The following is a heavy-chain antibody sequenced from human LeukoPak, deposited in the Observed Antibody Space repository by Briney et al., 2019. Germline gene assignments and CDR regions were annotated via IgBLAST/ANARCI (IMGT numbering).Heavy chain of an antibody. J-gene: IGHJ5*02. V-gene: IGHV4-4*07. CDR1: SGSISTNY. D-gene: IGHD1-14*01. Sequence: SETLSLTCTVYSGSISTNYWSWIRQPAGKGRVWILRIYTSGSTNYKPSLKSRVTMSVYTSKNQFSLKLSSVTAADTAVYYCARVVDGMNIWFDPWGEGTLVTVSS. CDR3: ARVVDGMNIWFDP. CDR2: IYTSGST.